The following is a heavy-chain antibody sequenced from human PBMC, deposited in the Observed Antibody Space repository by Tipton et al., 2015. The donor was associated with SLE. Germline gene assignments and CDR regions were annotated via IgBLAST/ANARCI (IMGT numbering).Heavy chain of an antibody. Sequence: TLSLTCTVSGGSISSGSYYWSWVRPPAGKGLEWIGRIYTSGSTNYNPSLKSRVTISVDTSKNQFSLKLSSVTAADTAVYYCARDRRSRTYYYYMDVWGKGTTVTVSS. CDR2: IYTSGST. D-gene: IGHD5-24*01. V-gene: IGHV4-61*02. CDR1: GGSISSGSYY. CDR3: ARDRRSRTYYYYMDV. J-gene: IGHJ6*03.